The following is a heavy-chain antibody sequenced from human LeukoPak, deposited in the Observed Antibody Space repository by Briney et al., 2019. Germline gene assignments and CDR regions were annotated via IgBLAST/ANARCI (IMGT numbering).Heavy chain of an antibody. CDR1: EFAFSTYN. V-gene: IGHV3-48*01. CDR2: ISTGSSTT. Sequence: PGGSLRLSCAASEFAFSTYNMNWVRQAPGKGLEWVSYISTGSSTTYYADSVKGRFTISRDNVENSLYLQMNSLRSDDTAVYYCAREGRYCTNGVCYKREDYWGQGTLVTVSS. J-gene: IGHJ4*02. CDR3: AREGRYCTNGVCYKREDY. D-gene: IGHD2-8*01.